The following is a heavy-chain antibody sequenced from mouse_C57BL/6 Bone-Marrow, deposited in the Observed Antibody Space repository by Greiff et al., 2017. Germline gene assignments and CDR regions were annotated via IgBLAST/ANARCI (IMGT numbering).Heavy chain of an antibody. D-gene: IGHD1-1*01. CDR2: IYPGGGYT. Sequence: VQLQQSGAELVRPGTSVKMSCKASGYTFTNYWIGWAKQRPGHGLEWIGDIYPGGGYTNYNEKFKGKATLTADKSSSTAYMELRSLTSEDSAVYFCARSKVIGYFDYWGQGTTLTVSS. V-gene: IGHV1-63*01. J-gene: IGHJ2*01. CDR1: GYTFTNYW. CDR3: ARSKVIGYFDY.